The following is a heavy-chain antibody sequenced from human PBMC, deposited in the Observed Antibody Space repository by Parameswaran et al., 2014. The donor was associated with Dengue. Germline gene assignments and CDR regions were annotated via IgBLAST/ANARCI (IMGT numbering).Heavy chain of an antibody. CDR1: GFTFSSYW. CDR3: ARPPAAIYYYYYGMDV. Sequence: ESLKISCAASGFTFSSYWMSWVRQAPGKGLEWVANIKQDGSEKYYVDSVKGRFTISRDNAKNSLYLQMNSLRAEDTAVYYCARPPAAIYYYYYGMDVWGQGTTVTVSS. D-gene: IGHD2-2*02. J-gene: IGHJ6*02. CDR2: IKQDGSEK. V-gene: IGHV3-7*01.